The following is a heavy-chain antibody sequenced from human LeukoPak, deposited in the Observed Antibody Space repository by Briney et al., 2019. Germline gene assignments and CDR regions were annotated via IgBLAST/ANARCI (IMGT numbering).Heavy chain of an antibody. D-gene: IGHD6-13*01. V-gene: IGHV3-23*01. Sequence: QPGGSLRLSCAASGLTSSSYAMSWVRQPPGKGLEWVSAISGSGGSTHYADSVKGRFTISRDNSKNTLYLQMSSLRAEDAALYYCAKGPGYSSYYFDYWGQGTLVTVSS. CDR2: ISGSGGST. CDR3: AKGPGYSSYYFDY. CDR1: GLTSSSYA. J-gene: IGHJ4*02.